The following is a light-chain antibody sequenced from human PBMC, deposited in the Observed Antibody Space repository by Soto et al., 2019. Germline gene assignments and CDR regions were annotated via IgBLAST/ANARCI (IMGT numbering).Light chain of an antibody. CDR2: SAS. V-gene: IGKV1-39*01. CDR3: QQCYSTPPT. J-gene: IGKJ1*01. Sequence: DIQVTQAPSSLSASVGDRMTIPCRASQSIYKYLNWYQQKPGKAPKVLIYSASSLQGGVPSRFGGSGSGTDFTLTISSLQPEDFATYYCQQCYSTPPTFGQGTKVDI. CDR1: QSIYKY.